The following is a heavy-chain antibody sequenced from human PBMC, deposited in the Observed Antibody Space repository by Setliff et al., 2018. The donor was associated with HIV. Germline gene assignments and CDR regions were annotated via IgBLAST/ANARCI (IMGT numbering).Heavy chain of an antibody. V-gene: IGHV3-11*04. D-gene: IGHD2-21*01. CDR2: ISDGDIK. CDR3: AREEEHIVVGDAFDI. Sequence: GGSLRLSCAASGFIFSDYHMTWIRQAPGKGLEWLSDISDGDIKLYADSLKGRFAISRDNTRNSLYLQMSSLRAEDTAVYYCAREEEHIVVGDAFDIWGQGTMVTVSS. J-gene: IGHJ3*02. CDR1: GFIFSDYH.